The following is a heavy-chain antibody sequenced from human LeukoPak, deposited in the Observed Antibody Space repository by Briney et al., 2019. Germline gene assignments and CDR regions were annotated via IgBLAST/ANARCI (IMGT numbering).Heavy chain of an antibody. Sequence: GESLKISRKGSGYSFTSYWIGWVRQMPGKGLEWMGIIYPGDSDTRYSPSFQGQVTISADKSISTAYLQWSSLKASDTAMYYCARVGLSTSSYMDVWGKGTTVTVSS. CDR3: ARVGLSTSSYMDV. J-gene: IGHJ6*03. D-gene: IGHD2-2*01. CDR2: IYPGDSDT. CDR1: GYSFTSYW. V-gene: IGHV5-51*01.